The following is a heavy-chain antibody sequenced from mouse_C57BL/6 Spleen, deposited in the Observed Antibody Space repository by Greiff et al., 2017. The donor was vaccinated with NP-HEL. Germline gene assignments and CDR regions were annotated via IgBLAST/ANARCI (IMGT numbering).Heavy chain of an antibody. Sequence: QVQLKQPGAELVKPGASVKLSCKASGYTFTEYTIHWVKQRSGQGLEWIGWFYPGSGSIKYNEKFKDKATLTADKSSSKVYMELSRLTSEDSAVYFCARHEGKGYYDYAWFAYWGQGTLVTVSA. CDR3: ARHEGKGYYDYAWFAY. V-gene: IGHV1-62-2*01. CDR1: GYTFTEYT. D-gene: IGHD2-4*01. J-gene: IGHJ3*01. CDR2: FYPGSGSI.